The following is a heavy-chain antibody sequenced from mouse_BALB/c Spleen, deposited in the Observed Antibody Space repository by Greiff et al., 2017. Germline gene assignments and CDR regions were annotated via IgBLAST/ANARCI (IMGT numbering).Heavy chain of an antibody. V-gene: IGHV2-6-7*01. Sequence: QVQLKESGPGLVAPSQSLSITCTVSGFSLTGYGVNWVRQPPGKGLEWLGMIWGDGSTDYNSALKSRLSISKDNSKSQVFLKMNSLQTDDTAGYYCARSYYRYPFAYWGQGTLVTVSA. CDR3: ARSYYRYPFAY. J-gene: IGHJ3*01. D-gene: IGHD2-14*01. CDR2: IWGDGST. CDR1: GFSLTGYG.